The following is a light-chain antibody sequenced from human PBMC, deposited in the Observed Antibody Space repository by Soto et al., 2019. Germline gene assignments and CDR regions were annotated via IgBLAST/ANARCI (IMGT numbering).Light chain of an antibody. CDR3: QQYNKWPLT. Sequence: EIMMTQSPGTLSASPGERATLSRRASQSVSSNLAWYQQKPGQAPRLLIYAVSTRATGIPARFSGSGSGTEFTLTISSLQSEDFAVYYCQQYNKWPLTFGQGTKVEIK. V-gene: IGKV3-15*01. CDR2: AVS. J-gene: IGKJ1*01. CDR1: QSVSSN.